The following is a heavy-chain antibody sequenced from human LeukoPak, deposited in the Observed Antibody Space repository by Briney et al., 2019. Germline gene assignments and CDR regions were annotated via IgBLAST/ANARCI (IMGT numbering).Heavy chain of an antibody. J-gene: IGHJ3*02. D-gene: IGHD3-10*01. CDR1: GFTFSSYA. V-gene: IGHV3-30*04. Sequence: PGRSLRLYCAASGFTFSSYAMHWVRQAPGKGLEWVAVISYDGSNKYYADSVKGRFTISRDNSKNTLYLQMNSLRAEDTAVYYCARDRYGSGRSGAFDIWGQGTMVTVSS. CDR3: ARDRYGSGRSGAFDI. CDR2: ISYDGSNK.